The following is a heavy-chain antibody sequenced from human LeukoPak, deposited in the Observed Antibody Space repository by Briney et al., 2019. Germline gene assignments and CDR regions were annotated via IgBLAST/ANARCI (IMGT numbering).Heavy chain of an antibody. CDR1: GGSFSSYY. D-gene: IGHD3-16*01. CDR2: IYYSGST. Sequence: SETLSLTCAAYGGSFSSYYWSWTRQPPGKGLEWIGYIYYSGSTNYNPSLKSRVTISVDTSKNQFSLKLSSVTAADTAVYYCARETSQKGAHYMDVWGKGTTVTISS. V-gene: IGHV4-59*01. J-gene: IGHJ6*03. CDR3: ARETSQKGAHYMDV.